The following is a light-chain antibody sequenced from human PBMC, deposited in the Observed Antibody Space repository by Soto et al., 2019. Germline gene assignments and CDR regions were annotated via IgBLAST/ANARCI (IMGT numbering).Light chain of an antibody. CDR1: SSDIGTYNR. CDR3: TSYIGNNKVI. Sequence: QSALTQPPSVSGSPGQSVTISCTGTSSDIGTYNRVSWYQQPPGTAPKLMIYEVRTRPSGVPDRFSGSKSGNTASLTISGLQAEDEADYFCTSYIGNNKVIFGGGTKLTVL. CDR2: EVR. J-gene: IGLJ2*01. V-gene: IGLV2-18*02.